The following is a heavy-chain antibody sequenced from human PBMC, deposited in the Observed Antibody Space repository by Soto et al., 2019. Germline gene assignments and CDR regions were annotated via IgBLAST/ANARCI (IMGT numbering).Heavy chain of an antibody. J-gene: IGHJ6*02. Sequence: GESLRLPFKGSGDTFAIYSVVWVRQMPRKVLEWMAIIYPDDSRTTYSPSFQGQVTISADKSINTAYLQWSSLKASDTAIYYCATIFHSPRGHHYYYGVDVWGQGTTVTVSS. D-gene: IGHD3-10*01. V-gene: IGHV5-51*01. CDR2: IYPDDSRT. CDR1: GDTFAIYS. CDR3: ATIFHSPRGHHYYYGVDV.